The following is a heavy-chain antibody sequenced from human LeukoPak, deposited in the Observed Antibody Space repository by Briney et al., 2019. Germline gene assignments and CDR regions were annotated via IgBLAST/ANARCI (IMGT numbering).Heavy chain of an antibody. J-gene: IGHJ4*02. CDR3: ARVERPNRYSSFSFDY. V-gene: IGHV4-30-2*01. Sequence: SETLSLTCTVSGGSISSGGYYWSWIRQPPGKGLEWIGYIYHSGSTYYNPSLKSRITISVDRSKNQFSLKLSSVTAADTAVYYCARVERPNRYSSFSFDYWGQGTLVTVSS. D-gene: IGHD6-6*01. CDR2: IYHSGST. CDR1: GGSISSGGYY.